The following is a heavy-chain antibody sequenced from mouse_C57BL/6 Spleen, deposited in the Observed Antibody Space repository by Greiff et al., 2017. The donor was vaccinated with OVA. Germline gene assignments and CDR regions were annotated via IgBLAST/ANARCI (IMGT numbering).Heavy chain of an antibody. CDR2: INPNNGGT. Sequence: VQLQQSGPELVKPGASVKIPCKASGYTFTDYNMDWVKQGHGKSLEWIGDINPNNGGTIYNQKFKGKATLTVDKSSSTAYMELRSLTSEDTAVYYCARWSYSNYVFAYWGQGTLVTVSA. J-gene: IGHJ3*01. V-gene: IGHV1-18*01. CDR1: GYTFTDYN. CDR3: ARWSYSNYVFAY. D-gene: IGHD2-5*01.